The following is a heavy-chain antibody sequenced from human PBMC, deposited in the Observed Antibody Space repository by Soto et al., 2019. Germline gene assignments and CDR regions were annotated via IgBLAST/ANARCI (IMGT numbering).Heavy chain of an antibody. CDR2: VSGYNRNT. CDR1: GYTFRNYG. D-gene: IGHD1-26*01. J-gene: IGHJ4*02. V-gene: IGHV1-18*01. Sequence: VQLVQSGAEVKKPGASVKVSCEAYGYTFRNYGITWVRQAPGQGLEWIGWVSGYNRNTNYAQKFEDRVTITTDTSTSIAYLELRRLRIDDTAVYYCARERQWDPLPYWGPGTLLVVS. CDR3: ARERQWDPLPY.